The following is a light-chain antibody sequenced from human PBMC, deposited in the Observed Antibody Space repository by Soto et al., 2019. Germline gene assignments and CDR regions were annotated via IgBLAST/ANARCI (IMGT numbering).Light chain of an antibody. CDR3: CSYAGSGTSGYV. CDR2: DVT. CDR1: SSDVGDYDY. V-gene: IGLV2-14*03. J-gene: IGLJ1*01. Sequence: QSALTQPASVSGSPGQSITISCTGTSSDVGDYDYVSWYRQHPGKPPKLLIYDVTNRPLGVSNRFSGSKSGNTASLTIAGLQAEDEADYYCCSYAGSGTSGYVFGSGTKLTVL.